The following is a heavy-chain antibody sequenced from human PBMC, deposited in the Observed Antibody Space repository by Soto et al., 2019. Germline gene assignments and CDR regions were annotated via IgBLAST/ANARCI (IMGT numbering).Heavy chain of an antibody. V-gene: IGHV4-39*01. Sequence: QLQLQESGPGLVKPSETLSLTCTVSGGSISSSSNHWGWIRQPPGKGLEWIGNIYYSENTYYNPSLKSRVTISVDTSKNQFSLRLTSVPAADTAVYYCATHPPYGPLDHWGQGTLVTVSS. J-gene: IGHJ4*02. CDR2: IYYSENT. CDR3: ATHPPYGPLDH. D-gene: IGHD4-17*01. CDR1: GGSISSSSNH.